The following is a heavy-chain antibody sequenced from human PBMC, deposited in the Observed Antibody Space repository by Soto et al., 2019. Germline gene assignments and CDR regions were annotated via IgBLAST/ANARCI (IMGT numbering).Heavy chain of an antibody. CDR2: ITASGGRT. V-gene: IGHV3-23*01. Sequence: GGSLRLSCAASGFTFSSYAMTWVRQAPGRGLEGVSGITASGGRTYYADSVKGRFTISRDNSKNTLYLQMNSLRAEDTAVYYCAKPVRRVVAATPNAFDIWGQGTMVTVSS. D-gene: IGHD2-15*01. CDR3: AKPVRRVVAATPNAFDI. J-gene: IGHJ3*02. CDR1: GFTFSSYA.